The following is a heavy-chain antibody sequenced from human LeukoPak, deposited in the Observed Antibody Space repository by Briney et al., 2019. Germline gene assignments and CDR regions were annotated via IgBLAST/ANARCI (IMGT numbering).Heavy chain of an antibody. V-gene: IGHV3-23*01. J-gene: IGHJ4*02. D-gene: IGHD2-15*01. CDR2: VSDSGNTT. Sequence: PGGSLRLSCAASGFTFSSYAMSWVRQAPRKGLEWVSAVSDSGNTTYYVGSVKGRFTISRDNSRNTLFLQMNSLRVEDTAVYYCAKLQKTSCYSVGDYWGQGTLVTVSS. CDR1: GFTFSSYA. CDR3: AKLQKTSCYSVGDY.